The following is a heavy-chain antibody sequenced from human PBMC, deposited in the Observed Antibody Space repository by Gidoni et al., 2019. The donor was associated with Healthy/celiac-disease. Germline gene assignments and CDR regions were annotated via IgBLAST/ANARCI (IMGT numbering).Heavy chain of an antibody. CDR1: GGSFSGYY. Sequence: QVQLQQWGAGLLKPSETLSLTCAVYGGSFSGYYWSWIRQPPGKGLEWIGEINHSGSTNYNPSLKSRVTISVDTSKNQFSLKLSSVTAADTAVYYCARGYCSGGSCYYLDWGQGTLVTVSS. D-gene: IGHD2-15*01. CDR3: ARGYCSGGSCYYLD. V-gene: IGHV4-34*01. CDR2: INHSGST. J-gene: IGHJ4*02.